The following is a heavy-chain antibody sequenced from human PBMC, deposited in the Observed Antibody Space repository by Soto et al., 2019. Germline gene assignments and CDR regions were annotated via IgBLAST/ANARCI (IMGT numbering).Heavy chain of an antibody. CDR3: AKGHSSGWNHSGY. J-gene: IGHJ4*02. CDR2: ISYDGSKK. D-gene: IGHD6-19*01. Sequence: QVQLVESGGGVVQPGRSLRLFCAASGFTFSSYGMHWVRQAPGQGLEWVAVISYDGSKKYYADSVKGRFTISRDNSKNTLYLQIDSLIPEDTAVYWCAKGHSSGWNHSGYWGEGTLVTASS. V-gene: IGHV3-30*18. CDR1: GFTFSSYG.